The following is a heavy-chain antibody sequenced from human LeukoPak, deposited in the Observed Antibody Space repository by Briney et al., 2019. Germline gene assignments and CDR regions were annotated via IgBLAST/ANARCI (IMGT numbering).Heavy chain of an antibody. D-gene: IGHD6-13*01. V-gene: IGHV3-23*01. J-gene: IGHJ3*02. CDR3: AKGYSSSWYTKTDAFDI. CDR2: ISGSGGST. Sequence: PGGSLRLSCAASGFTVSSNYMSWVRQAPGKGLEWVSAISGSGGSTYYADSVKGRFTISRDNSKNTLYLQMNSLRAEDTAVYYCAKGYSSSWYTKTDAFDIWGQGTMVTVSS. CDR1: GFTVSSNY.